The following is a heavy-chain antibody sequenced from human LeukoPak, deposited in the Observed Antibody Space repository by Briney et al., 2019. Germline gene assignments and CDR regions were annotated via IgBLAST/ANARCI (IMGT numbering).Heavy chain of an antibody. Sequence: ASVKVSCKASGYTFTSYGISWVRQAPGQGLEWMGWISAYNGNTNYAQKLQGRVTMTTDTSTSTAYMELRSLRSDDTAVYYCAKTNMVRGVKRPYYFDYWGQGTLVTVSS. J-gene: IGHJ4*02. CDR2: ISAYNGNT. V-gene: IGHV1-18*01. CDR3: AKTNMVRGVKRPYYFDY. CDR1: GYTFTSYG. D-gene: IGHD3-10*01.